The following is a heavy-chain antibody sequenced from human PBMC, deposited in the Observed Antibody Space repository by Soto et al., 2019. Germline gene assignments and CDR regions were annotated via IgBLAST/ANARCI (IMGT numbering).Heavy chain of an antibody. CDR1: GYTFTTFA. Sequence: QVHLAQSGAEVQKPGASMNLSCKASGYTFTTFAMHWLRQAPGQRPEWMGWINTANGDTKYSQTLQGRITITRDTSARIVYMDLSSLTSEDTAVYFCARDSTGWYRGWFDPWGQGTLVTVSS. J-gene: IGHJ5*02. V-gene: IGHV1-3*04. CDR2: INTANGDT. CDR3: ARDSTGWYRGWFDP. D-gene: IGHD6-19*01.